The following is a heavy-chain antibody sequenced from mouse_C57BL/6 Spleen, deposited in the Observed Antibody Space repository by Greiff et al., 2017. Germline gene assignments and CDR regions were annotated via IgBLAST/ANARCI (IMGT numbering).Heavy chain of an antibody. CDR2: IYPRSGNT. CDR1: GYTFTSYG. V-gene: IGHV1-81*01. J-gene: IGHJ3*01. D-gene: IGHD3-3*01. CDR3: AREEAGTGFAY. Sequence: VQLQQSGAELARPGASVKLSCKASGYTFTSYGISWVKQRTGQGLEWIGEIYPRSGNTYYNEKFKGTATLTADKSSSTAYLELRRLASEDSAVYFCAREEAGTGFAYWGQGTMVTVSA.